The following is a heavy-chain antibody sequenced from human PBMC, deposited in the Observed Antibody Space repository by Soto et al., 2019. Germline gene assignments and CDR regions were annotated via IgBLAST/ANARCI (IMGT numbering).Heavy chain of an antibody. V-gene: IGHV4-30-4*01. D-gene: IGHD3-9*01. CDR2: IYYSGST. J-gene: IGHJ4*02. CDR1: GGSISSGDYY. Sequence: PSETLSLTCTVSGGSISSGDYYWSWIRQPPGKGLEWIGYIYYSGSTYYNPSLKSRVTISVDTSKNQFSLKLSSVTAADTAVYYCARVGGSRYFDWLLEGIDHWGQGIMVTVSS. CDR3: ARVGGSRYFDWLLEGIDH.